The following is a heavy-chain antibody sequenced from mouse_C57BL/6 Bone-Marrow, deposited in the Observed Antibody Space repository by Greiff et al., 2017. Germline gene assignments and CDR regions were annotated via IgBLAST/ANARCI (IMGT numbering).Heavy chain of an antibody. CDR1: GYTFTSYW. J-gene: IGHJ3*01. Sequence: VQLQQPGAELVKPGASVKLSCKASGYTFTSYWMHWVKQRPGRGLGWIGRIDPNSGGTKYTEKFKSKATLTVDKPSSTAYMQLSSLTSEDTAVYYCARAYYYGRGAWFDYWGQGTLVTVSA. V-gene: IGHV1-72*01. CDR2: IDPNSGGT. D-gene: IGHD1-1*01. CDR3: ARAYYYGRGAWFDY.